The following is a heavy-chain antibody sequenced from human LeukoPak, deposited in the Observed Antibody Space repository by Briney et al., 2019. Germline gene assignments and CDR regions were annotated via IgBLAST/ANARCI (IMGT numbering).Heavy chain of an antibody. D-gene: IGHD3-22*01. Sequence: GGSLRLSCAASGFNFGTFWMSWVRQAPGRGLEWVAKTNQDGSVRDYVDSVEGRFTISRDNANNFLHLQMNSLRADDAAVYYCARDQNFYDTTGEGYFQHWGQGTLVTVSS. CDR3: ARDQNFYDTTGEGYFQH. J-gene: IGHJ1*01. CDR2: TNQDGSVR. CDR1: GFNFGTFW. V-gene: IGHV3-7*01.